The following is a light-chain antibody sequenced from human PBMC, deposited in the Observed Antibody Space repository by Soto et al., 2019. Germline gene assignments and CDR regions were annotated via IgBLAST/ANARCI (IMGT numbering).Light chain of an antibody. Sequence: EIVLTQSPGTLCLSPGERVTLSCRASQSVSSSYLAWYQQKPGQAPRLLIYGASSRATGIPDRFSGSGSGTDFTLTIRRLEPEDFAVYYCQQYGSSPRITFGQGTRREIK. J-gene: IGKJ5*01. CDR2: GAS. V-gene: IGKV3-20*01. CDR3: QQYGSSPRIT. CDR1: QSVSSSY.